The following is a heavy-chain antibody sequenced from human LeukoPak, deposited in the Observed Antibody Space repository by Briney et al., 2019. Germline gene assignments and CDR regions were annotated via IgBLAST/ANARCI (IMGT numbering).Heavy chain of an antibody. D-gene: IGHD3-3*01. Sequence: SGTLSLTCTVSGGSISSNRYYWGWIRQPPGKGLEWIGNIHYSGSTYYNPSLKSRATISVDTSKNQFSLKLSSVTAADTAVYYCARWGGYYEATFDYWGQGTLVTVSS. CDR2: IHYSGST. CDR1: GGSISSNRYY. V-gene: IGHV4-39*07. CDR3: ARWGGYYEATFDY. J-gene: IGHJ4*02.